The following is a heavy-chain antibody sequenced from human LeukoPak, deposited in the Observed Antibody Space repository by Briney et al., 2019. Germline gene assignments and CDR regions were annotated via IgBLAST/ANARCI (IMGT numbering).Heavy chain of an antibody. CDR1: GGSISSGSYH. CDR2: IYTSGST. J-gene: IGHJ5*02. V-gene: IGHV4-61*02. CDR3: ARGYFNGWFDP. Sequence: SETLSLTCTVSGGSISSGSYHWSWIRQPAGKGLEWIGRIYTSGSTNYNPSLKSRVTISIDTSKNQFSLKLSSVTAADTAVYYCARGYFNGWFDPWGQGTLVTVSS. D-gene: IGHD2-8*01.